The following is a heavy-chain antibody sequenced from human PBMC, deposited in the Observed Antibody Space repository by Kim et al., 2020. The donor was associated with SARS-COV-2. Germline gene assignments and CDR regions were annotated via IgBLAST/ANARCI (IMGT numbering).Heavy chain of an antibody. D-gene: IGHD2-15*01. V-gene: IGHV4-39*01. CDR2: IYYSGST. Sequence: SETLSLTCTVSGGSISSSIYYWGWIRQPPGKGLEWIGGIYYSGSTYYNPSLKSRVTISVDTSNNQFSLKLSSVTAADTAIYYCGRCSGGSFLLIVYWGEGTLVTVS. J-gene: IGHJ4*02. CDR1: GGSISSSIYY. CDR3: GRCSGGSFLLIVY.